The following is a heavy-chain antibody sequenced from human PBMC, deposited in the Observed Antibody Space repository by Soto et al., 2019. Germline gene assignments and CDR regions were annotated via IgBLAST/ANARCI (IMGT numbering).Heavy chain of an antibody. CDR2: INATGTT. CDR1: CASISGFY. CDR3: VRDGTKTLRDWFDP. Sequence: SETLSLTCTVSCASISGFYWSWIRKSAGKGLEWIGRINATGTTDYNPSLKSRVMMSVDTSKKQFSLKLRSVTAADTAVYYCVRDGTKTLRDWFDPWGQGISVTVLL. D-gene: IGHD1-1*01. J-gene: IGHJ5*02. V-gene: IGHV4-4*07.